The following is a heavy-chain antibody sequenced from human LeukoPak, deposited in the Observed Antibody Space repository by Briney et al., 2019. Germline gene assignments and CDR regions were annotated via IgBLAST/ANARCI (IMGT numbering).Heavy chain of an antibody. Sequence: PSETLSLTCAVYGGSFSGYYWSWIRQPPGKGLEWIGEINHSGSTNYNPSIKSRVTISVDTSKNQFSLKLSSVTAADTAVYYCARGQTTVTYPFDYWGQGTLVTVSS. V-gene: IGHV4-34*01. D-gene: IGHD4-17*01. CDR2: INHSGST. CDR1: GGSFSGYY. J-gene: IGHJ4*02. CDR3: ARGQTTVTYPFDY.